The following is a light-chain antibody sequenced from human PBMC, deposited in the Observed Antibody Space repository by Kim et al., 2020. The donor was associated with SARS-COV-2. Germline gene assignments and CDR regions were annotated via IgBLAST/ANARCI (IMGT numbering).Light chain of an antibody. CDR2: DVS. Sequence: GQSITVSCTGTSSDVGGHHYVSWYQKYPGEAPKLIFYDVSYRPSGVSNRFSGSKSGDTASLAISGLLTEVEAEYYCSSYSGTSDLLFGGGTKVTVL. CDR3: SSYSGTSDLL. CDR1: SSDVGGHHY. V-gene: IGLV2-14*04. J-gene: IGLJ2*01.